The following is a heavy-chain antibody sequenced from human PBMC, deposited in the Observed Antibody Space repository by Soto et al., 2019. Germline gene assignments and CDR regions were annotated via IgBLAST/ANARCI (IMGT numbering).Heavy chain of an antibody. D-gene: IGHD2-15*01. CDR3: ARDRNGGNFDY. Sequence: QVQLQESGPGLVKPSETLSLTCTVSGGSVSSGGYYWSWVRQPPGKGLEWIGYIYYSGSTNYNPSIKSRVTISIDTSKNQFSLKLGSVTAADPAVYYCARDRNGGNFDYWGQGTLVTVSS. V-gene: IGHV4-61*08. CDR1: GGSVSSGGYY. J-gene: IGHJ4*02. CDR2: IYYSGST.